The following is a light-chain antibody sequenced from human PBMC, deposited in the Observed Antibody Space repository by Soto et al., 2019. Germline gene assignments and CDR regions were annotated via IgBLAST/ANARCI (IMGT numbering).Light chain of an antibody. V-gene: IGLV1-47*01. CDR2: RNN. J-gene: IGLJ2*01. CDR1: NSNIGTNY. Sequence: QSVLTQPPSASGTPGQRVTISCSESNSNIGTNYVYWYQQLPGTAPKLLIFRNNQRPSGVPDRFSGSKSGTSASLAISGLRSEDEADYYCAAWDASLGGRGVFGGGTKVTVL. CDR3: AAWDASLGGRGV.